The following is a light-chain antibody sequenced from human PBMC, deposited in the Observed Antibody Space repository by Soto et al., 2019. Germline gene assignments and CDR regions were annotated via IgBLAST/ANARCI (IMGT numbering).Light chain of an antibody. V-gene: IGLV2-8*01. CDR1: SSDVGGYNY. CDR3: SSYAGSSNV. CDR2: EVN. J-gene: IGLJ1*01. Sequence: QSALTQPPSASGSPGQSVAISCTGTSSDVGGYNYVSWYQQHPGKAPKLMIYEVNKRTSGVPDRFSGSKSGNTASLTCSGLQAEDEADSYCSSYAGSSNVFVTGTKLTVL.